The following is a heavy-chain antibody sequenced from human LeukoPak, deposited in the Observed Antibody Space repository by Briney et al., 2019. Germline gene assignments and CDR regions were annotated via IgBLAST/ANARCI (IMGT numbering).Heavy chain of an antibody. CDR3: ARSPIAVAGPFDY. CDR1: GYSISSGYY. J-gene: IGHJ4*02. D-gene: IGHD6-19*01. Sequence: SETLSLTCAVSGYSISSGYYWGWIRPPPGKGLEWIGIIYHSGSTYYNPSLKSRVTISVDTSKNQFSLKLSSVTAADTAVYYCARSPIAVAGPFDYWGQGTLVTVSS. CDR2: IYHSGST. V-gene: IGHV4-38-2*01.